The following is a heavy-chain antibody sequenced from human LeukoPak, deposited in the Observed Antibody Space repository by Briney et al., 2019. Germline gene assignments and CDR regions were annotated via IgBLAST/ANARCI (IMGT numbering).Heavy chain of an antibody. CDR2: IDPSDSYT. CDR3: ARRVSSSGWSDP. D-gene: IGHD6-6*01. J-gene: IGHJ5*02. V-gene: IGHV5-10-1*01. CDR1: GYSFTSYW. Sequence: GESLKISCEGSGYSFTSYWISWVRQMPGKGLEWMGRIDPSDSYTNYSPSFQGHVTISADKSISTAYLQWSSLKASDTAMYYCARRVSSSGWSDPWGQGTLVTVSS.